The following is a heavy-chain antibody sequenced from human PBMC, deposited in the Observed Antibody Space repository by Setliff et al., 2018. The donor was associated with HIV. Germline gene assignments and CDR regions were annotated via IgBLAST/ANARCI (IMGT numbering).Heavy chain of an antibody. CDR1: DDSVSTFY. D-gene: IGHD2-8*01. Sequence: PSETLSLTCTVSDDSVSTFYWNWIRQPPGKGLEWIGYIYYSGSTNYNPSLKSRVTISEDTSKNQFSLKVNSVTAADTAMYFCARESPDGLDYWGQGSLVTVS. CDR3: ARESPDGLDY. J-gene: IGHJ4*02. V-gene: IGHV4-59*02. CDR2: IYYSGST.